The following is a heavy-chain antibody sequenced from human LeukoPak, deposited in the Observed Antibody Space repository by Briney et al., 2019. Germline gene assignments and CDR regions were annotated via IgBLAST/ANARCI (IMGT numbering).Heavy chain of an antibody. Sequence: SVKVSCKASGGTFSSYAISWVRQAPGQGLEWMGRIIPILGIANYAQKFQGRVTITADKSTSTAYMELSSLRSEDTGVYYCAIDYGDPGDYWGQGTLVTVSS. V-gene: IGHV1-69*04. D-gene: IGHD4-17*01. CDR1: GGTFSSYA. J-gene: IGHJ4*02. CDR3: AIDYGDPGDY. CDR2: IIPILGIA.